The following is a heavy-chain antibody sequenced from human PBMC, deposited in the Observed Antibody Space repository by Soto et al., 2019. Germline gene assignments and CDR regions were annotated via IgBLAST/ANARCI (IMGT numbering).Heavy chain of an antibody. CDR1: GFIFSSYG. Sequence: EVQLVESGGGLVQPGGSLRLSCAASGFIFSSYGMTWVRQAPGKGLEWISHINTSGGTTYYADSVKGRFTISRDNAKNSLYLQMNSLRDEDTAVYYCARDGDSSSCTDFDSWGQGTLVTVSS. D-gene: IGHD6-13*01. CDR3: ARDGDSSSCTDFDS. J-gene: IGHJ4*02. CDR2: INTSGGTT. V-gene: IGHV3-48*02.